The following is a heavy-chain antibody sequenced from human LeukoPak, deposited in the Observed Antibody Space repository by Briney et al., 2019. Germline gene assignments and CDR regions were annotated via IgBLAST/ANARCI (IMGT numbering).Heavy chain of an antibody. CDR2: IKNDGSST. Sequence: PGGSLRLSCAASGFTFSGYWIHWVRQAPEKGLVWVSRIKNDGSSTSYADSVRGRFTVSRDNTKNTLYLQMNSLRAEDTAVYYCARSDWFDPWGQGTLVIVSS. V-gene: IGHV3-74*01. CDR3: ARSDWFDP. CDR1: GFTFSGYW. J-gene: IGHJ5*02.